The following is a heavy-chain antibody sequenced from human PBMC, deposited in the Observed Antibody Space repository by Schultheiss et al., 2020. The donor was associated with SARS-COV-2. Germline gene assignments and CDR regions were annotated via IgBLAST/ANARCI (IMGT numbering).Heavy chain of an antibody. CDR1: GFTFSSYG. CDR3: ASQYYDFWGNDF. V-gene: IGHV3-33*03. Sequence: GGSLRLSCAASGFTFSSYGMHWVRQAPGKGLEWVAIIWYDGSNKYYADSVKGRFTISRDNAKNSLYLQMNSLRAEDTAVYFCASQYYDFWGNDFWGQGTLVTVSS. D-gene: IGHD3-3*01. CDR2: IWYDGSNK. J-gene: IGHJ4*02.